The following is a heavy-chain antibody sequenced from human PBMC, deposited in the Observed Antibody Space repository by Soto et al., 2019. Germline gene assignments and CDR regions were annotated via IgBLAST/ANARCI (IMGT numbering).Heavy chain of an antibody. J-gene: IGHJ4*02. V-gene: IGHV4-34*01. CDR2: INHSGST. CDR3: AKAYFDY. Sequence: SETLSLTCAVYGGSFSGYYWSWIRQPPGKGLEWIGEINHSGSTNYNPSLKSRVTISVDTSKNQFSLKLSSVTAADTAVYYCAKAYFDYWGQGTLVTVSS. CDR1: GGSFSGYY.